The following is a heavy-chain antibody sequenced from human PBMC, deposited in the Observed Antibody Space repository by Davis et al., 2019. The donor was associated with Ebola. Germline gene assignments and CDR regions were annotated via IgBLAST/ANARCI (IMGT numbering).Heavy chain of an antibody. V-gene: IGHV1-2*04. CDR1: GYTFTGYY. Sequence: AASVKVSCKASGYTFTGYYMHWVRQAPGQGLEWMGWINPNSGGTNYAQKFQGWVTMTRDTSTSTVYMELSSLRSEDTAVYYCARESIAARRTYYGMDVWGQGTTVTVSS. J-gene: IGHJ6*02. D-gene: IGHD6-6*01. CDR2: INPNSGGT. CDR3: ARESIAARRTYYGMDV.